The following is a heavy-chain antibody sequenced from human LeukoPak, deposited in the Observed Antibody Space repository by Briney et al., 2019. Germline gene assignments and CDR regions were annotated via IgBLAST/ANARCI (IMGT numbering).Heavy chain of an antibody. CDR1: GGTFGSYA. D-gene: IGHD4-11*01. V-gene: IGHV1-69*01. J-gene: IGHJ6*03. CDR3: ARMMTTVTIYYYFYMDV. CDR2: IIPIFGTA. Sequence: SVKVSCKASGGTFGSYAISWVRQAPGQGLEWMGGIIPIFGTANYAQKFQGRVTITADESTSTAYMELSSLRSDDTAVYYCARMMTTVTIYYYFYMDVWGKGTTVTVSS.